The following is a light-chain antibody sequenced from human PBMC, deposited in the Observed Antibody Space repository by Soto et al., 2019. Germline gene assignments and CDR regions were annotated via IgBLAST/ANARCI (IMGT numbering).Light chain of an antibody. CDR1: QSVSSSY. Sequence: EIVLTQSPDTLSFSPGERATLSCRASQSVSSSYLAWYQQRPGQAPRLLIYAASSRATGIPDRFSGSGSGTDFSLTISRLEPEDFAVYYYQQYGVSPRTFGQGTKVDI. CDR3: QQYGVSPRT. CDR2: AAS. V-gene: IGKV3-20*01. J-gene: IGKJ1*01.